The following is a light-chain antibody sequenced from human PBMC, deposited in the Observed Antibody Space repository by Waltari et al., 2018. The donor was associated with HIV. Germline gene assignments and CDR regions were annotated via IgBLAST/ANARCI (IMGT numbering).Light chain of an antibody. Sequence: QSALTQPPSVSGSLGQSVTISCTGASSDIGGYNYVSWYQQHPGKAPKLIIYEVNKRPSGVPDRFFGSKSGNTASLTVSGLRAEDEADYYCSSYAGSNNFVVFGGGTNLTVL. V-gene: IGLV2-8*01. CDR2: EVN. J-gene: IGLJ2*01. CDR3: SSYAGSNNFVV. CDR1: SSDIGGYNY.